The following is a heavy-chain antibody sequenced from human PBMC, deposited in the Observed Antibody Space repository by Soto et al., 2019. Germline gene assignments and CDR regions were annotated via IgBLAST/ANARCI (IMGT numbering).Heavy chain of an antibody. CDR1: GSTFSSQA. CDR3: ARHVRFVEWHQRVRGWFDP. D-gene: IGHD2-15*01. CDR2: IIPIFGTA. J-gene: IGHJ5*02. Sequence: EASVKVSCKASGSTFSSQAITSVRPAPGQGLEWMGGIIPIFGTANYAQKFQGRVTITADKSTSTAYIELSSLRSEDTAVYYCARHVRFVEWHQRVRGWFDPWGQGTLVTVSS. V-gene: IGHV1-69*06.